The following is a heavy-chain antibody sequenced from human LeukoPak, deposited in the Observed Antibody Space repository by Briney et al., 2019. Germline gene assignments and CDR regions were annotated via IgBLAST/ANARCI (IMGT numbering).Heavy chain of an antibody. CDR3: ARDLSASFDY. CDR1: GFTFSSYT. Sequence: PGGSLRLSCVASGFTFSSYTIHWVRQAPGKGLEWVAVISKDGSYKYYADSVKGRFTISRDNSKTTLYLQMNSLRTEDTAVYYCARDLSASFDYWGQGTLVTVSS. V-gene: IGHV3-30-3*01. CDR2: ISKDGSYK. J-gene: IGHJ4*02.